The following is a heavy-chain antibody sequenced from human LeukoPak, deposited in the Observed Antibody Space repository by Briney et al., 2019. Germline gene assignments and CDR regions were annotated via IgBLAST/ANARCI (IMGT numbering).Heavy chain of an antibody. V-gene: IGHV1-69*13. CDR1: GGTFSSYA. CDR2: IIPIFGTA. Sequence: SVKASCKASGGTFSSYAISWVRQAPGQGLEWMGGIIPIFGTANYAQKFQGRVTITADESTSTAYMELSSLRSEDTAVYYCARDRLATISDYYYYGMDVWGQGTTVTVSS. CDR3: ARDRLATISDYYYYGMDV. D-gene: IGHD5-24*01. J-gene: IGHJ6*02.